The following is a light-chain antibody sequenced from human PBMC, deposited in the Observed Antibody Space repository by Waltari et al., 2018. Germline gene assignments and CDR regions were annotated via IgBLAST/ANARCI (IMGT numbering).Light chain of an antibody. CDR3: NSYTSTNTRV. J-gene: IGLJ3*02. Sequence: QSALPQAASVSGSPGQPITISCTGTSRDVGGYNYVSWYQQHPGKAPKLMIYGVSNRPSGVSNRFSGSKSGNTASLTISGLQAEDEADYYCNSYTSTNTRVFGGGTKLTVL. V-gene: IGLV2-14*03. CDR1: SRDVGGYNY. CDR2: GVS.